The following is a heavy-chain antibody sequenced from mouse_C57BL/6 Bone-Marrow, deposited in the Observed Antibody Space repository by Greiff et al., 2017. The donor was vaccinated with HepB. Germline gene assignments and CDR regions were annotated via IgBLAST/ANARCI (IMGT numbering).Heavy chain of an antibody. Sequence: QVQLQQPGAELVKPGASVKLSCKASGYTFTSYWMQWVKQRPGQGLEWIGEIDPSDSYTNYNKKFKGKATLTVDTSSSTAYMQLSSLTSEDSAVYYCARRLIWLGRDYFDYWGQGTTLTVSS. D-gene: IGHD2-2*01. J-gene: IGHJ2*01. V-gene: IGHV1-50*01. CDR2: IDPSDSYT. CDR3: ARRLIWLGRDYFDY. CDR1: GYTFTSYW.